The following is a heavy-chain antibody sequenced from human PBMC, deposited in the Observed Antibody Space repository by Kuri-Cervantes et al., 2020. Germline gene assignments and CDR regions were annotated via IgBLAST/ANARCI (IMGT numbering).Heavy chain of an antibody. Sequence: SETLSLTCTVSGGSISSGDYCWNWIRQPPGKGLEWIAYMSHSGTTNYNPSLKSRVTISVDSSRNQFSLKLKSVTAADTAVYYCARINWGSGYYYMDVWGKGTTVTVSS. J-gene: IGHJ6*03. CDR3: ARINWGSGYYYMDV. CDR2: MSHSGTT. V-gene: IGHV4-61*08. D-gene: IGHD7-27*01. CDR1: GGSISSGDYC.